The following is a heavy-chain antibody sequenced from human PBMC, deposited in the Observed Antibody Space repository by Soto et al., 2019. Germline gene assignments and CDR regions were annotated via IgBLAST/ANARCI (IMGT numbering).Heavy chain of an antibody. J-gene: IGHJ4*02. CDR3: AKDEYYHSSGPDY. CDR2: ISYDGNNK. Sequence: GGSLRLSCAASEFTFSNYAMHWVRQAPGKGLQWLAVISYDGNNKYYADSVEGRFTISRDNSKNTVYLQMNSLRLEDTAVYYCAKDEYYHSSGPDYWGQGTLVTVSS. V-gene: IGHV3-30*18. CDR1: EFTFSNYA. D-gene: IGHD3-22*01.